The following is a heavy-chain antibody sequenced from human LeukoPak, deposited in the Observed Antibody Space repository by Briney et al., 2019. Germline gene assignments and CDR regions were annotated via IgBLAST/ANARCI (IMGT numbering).Heavy chain of an antibody. Sequence: GGSLRLSCAASGFTFSSYEMNWVRQAPGKGLEWVSYISSSGSTIYYADSVKGRFTISRDNSKNTLYLQMNSLRAEDTAVYYCARTLRYFDWLSYYFDYWGQGTLVTVSS. CDR1: GFTFSSYE. V-gene: IGHV3-48*03. CDR2: ISSSGSTI. J-gene: IGHJ4*02. CDR3: ARTLRYFDWLSYYFDY. D-gene: IGHD3-9*01.